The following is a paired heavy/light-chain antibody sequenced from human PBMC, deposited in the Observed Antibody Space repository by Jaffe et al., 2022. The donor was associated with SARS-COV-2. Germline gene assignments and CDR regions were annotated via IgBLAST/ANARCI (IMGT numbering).Heavy chain of an antibody. Sequence: EIQLVESGGGLVKPGGSLRVSCAVSGFTFSNAWMNWVRQAPGKGLEWVGHIKSKSDGGKPDYAAPVKGRFTISRDDSTNTLYLQMNSLKSDDTAVYYCTTDPLGPGILYWGQGTLVTVSS. J-gene: IGHJ4*02. V-gene: IGHV3-15*01. CDR1: GFTFSNAW. CDR3: TTDPLGPGILY. CDR2: IKSKSDGGKP. D-gene: IGHD3-16*01.
Light chain of an antibody. CDR1: QSVLYGSNNKNY. CDR2: WAT. J-gene: IGKJ3*01. V-gene: IGKV4-1*01. Sequence: DIVMTQSPESLAVSLGERATINCKSSQSVLYGSNNKNYLAWYQQKPGQPPRLLIYWATTRESGVPDRFSGAESGTDFTLTISSLQAEDVALYYCQQYYSTPFTFGPGTKVDVK. CDR3: QQYYSTPFT.